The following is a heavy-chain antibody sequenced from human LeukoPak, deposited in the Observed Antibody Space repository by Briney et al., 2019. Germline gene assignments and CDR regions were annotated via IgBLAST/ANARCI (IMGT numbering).Heavy chain of an antibody. J-gene: IGHJ6*03. CDR2: IIPIFGTA. CDR3: ARQGIAAAGARDYYYYYMDV. D-gene: IGHD6-13*01. V-gene: IGHV1-69*05. CDR1: GGTFSSYA. Sequence: ASVKVSCKASGGTFSSYAISWVRQAPGQGLEWMGGIIPIFGTANHAQKFQGRVTITTDESTSTAYMELSSLRSEDTAAYYCARQGIAAAGARDYYYYYMDVWGKGTTVTVSS.